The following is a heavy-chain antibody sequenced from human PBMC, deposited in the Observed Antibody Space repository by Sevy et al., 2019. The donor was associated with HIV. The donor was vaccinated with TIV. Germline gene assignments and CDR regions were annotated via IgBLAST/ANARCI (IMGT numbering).Heavy chain of an antibody. V-gene: IGHV4-59*13. CDR2: IYSSGST. CDR3: AGGGTSWGTWYHFDY. J-gene: IGHJ4*02. D-gene: IGHD1-7*01. Sequence: SETLSLTCTVSGGSITNYYWSWIRQPPWKGLEWIGYIYSSGSTNYNPSLKSRVTISVDASENQLSLRLNSVTAADTAVYYCAGGGTSWGTWYHFDYWGQGVLVTVSS. CDR1: GGSITNYY.